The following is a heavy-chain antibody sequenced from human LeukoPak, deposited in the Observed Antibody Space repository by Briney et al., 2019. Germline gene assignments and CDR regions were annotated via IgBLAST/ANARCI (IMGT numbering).Heavy chain of an antibody. CDR3: ARAPAAPYCSSTSCSTGYYYYYYMDV. V-gene: IGHV1-2*02. CDR1: RYTFTGYY. Sequence: GASVKVSCKASRYTFTGYYMHWVRQAPGQGLEWMGCINPNSGATDYAQNFQGRVTMTRDTSISTAYVELSRLRSDDTAVYYCARAPAAPYCSSTSCSTGYYYYYYMDVWGKGTTVTISS. D-gene: IGHD2-2*01. CDR2: INPNSGAT. J-gene: IGHJ6*03.